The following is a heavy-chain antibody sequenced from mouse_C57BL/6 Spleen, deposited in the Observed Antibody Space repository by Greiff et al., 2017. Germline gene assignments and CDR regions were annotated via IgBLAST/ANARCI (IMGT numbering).Heavy chain of an antibody. J-gene: IGHJ3*01. V-gene: IGHV2-6*01. CDR3: ASRDSSGSWFAY. Sequence: VQWVESGPGLVAPSQSLSITCTVSGFSLTSYGVDWVRQSPGKGLEWLGVIWGVGSTNYNSALKSRLSISKDNSKSQVFLKMNSLQTDDTAMYYCASRDSSGSWFAYWGQGTLVTVSA. D-gene: IGHD3-2*02. CDR2: IWGVGST. CDR1: GFSLTSYG.